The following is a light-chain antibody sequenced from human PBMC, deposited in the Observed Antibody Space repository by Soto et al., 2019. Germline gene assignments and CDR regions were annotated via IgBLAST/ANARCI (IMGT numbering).Light chain of an antibody. V-gene: IGKV1-5*01. CDR3: QQYNSYSWT. CDR2: AAS. CDR1: QSISSW. J-gene: IGKJ1*01. Sequence: DIQMTQSPSTLSASVGDRVTITCRASQSISSWLAWYQQKPGKAPKLLIYAASTLQSGVPSRFSGSGSGTEFTLTISSLQPDDFATYYCQQYNSYSWTFGQGTKVDNK.